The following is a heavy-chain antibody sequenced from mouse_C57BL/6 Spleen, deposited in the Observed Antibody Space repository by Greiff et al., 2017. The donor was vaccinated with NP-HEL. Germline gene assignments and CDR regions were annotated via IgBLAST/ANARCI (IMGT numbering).Heavy chain of an antibody. J-gene: IGHJ3*01. CDR2: ISYDGSN. Sequence: EVKLQESGPGLVKPSQSLSLTCSVTGYSITSGYYWNWIRQFPGNKLEWMGYISYDGSNNYNPSLKNRISITRDTSKNQFFLKLNSVTTEDTATYYCARKDGNYVFAYWGQGTLVTVAA. CDR1: GYSITSGYY. CDR3: ARKDGNYVFAY. V-gene: IGHV3-6*01. D-gene: IGHD2-1*01.